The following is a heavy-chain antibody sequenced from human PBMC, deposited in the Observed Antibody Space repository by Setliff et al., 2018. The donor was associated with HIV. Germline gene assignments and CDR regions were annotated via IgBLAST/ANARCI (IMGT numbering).Heavy chain of an antibody. Sequence: LSLTCTVSGGSVSSTTYFWGWIRQAPGKGLQWIGSLYYSGSTYYNPSLKSRVTISVDTSKNHFSLKLSSVTAADTAVYYCACRYYDLWSNYYTGIPYWGQGTLVTVSS. V-gene: IGHV4-39*02. CDR3: ACRYYDLWSNYYTGIPY. CDR2: LYYSGST. D-gene: IGHD3-3*01. CDR1: GGSVSSTTYF. J-gene: IGHJ4*02.